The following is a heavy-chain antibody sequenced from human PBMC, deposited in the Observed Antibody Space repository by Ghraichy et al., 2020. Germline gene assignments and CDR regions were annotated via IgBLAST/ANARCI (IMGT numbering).Heavy chain of an antibody. Sequence: ASVKVSCKAAGYTFINSGISWERQAPVQGLEWMSWISVYTGAINYAQNFQGRVTMTTDTSTSTVYMQLRSLTSDDSAVYYCARGGLSVADGLDVWGQGTTVTVSS. D-gene: IGHD3-10*01. V-gene: IGHV1-18*01. J-gene: IGHJ6*02. CDR3: ARGGLSVADGLDV. CDR2: ISVYTGAI. CDR1: GYTFINSG.